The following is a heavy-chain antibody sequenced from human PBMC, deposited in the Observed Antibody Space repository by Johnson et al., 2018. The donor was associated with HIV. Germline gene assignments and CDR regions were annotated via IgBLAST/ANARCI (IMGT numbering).Heavy chain of an antibody. D-gene: IGHD6-19*01. J-gene: IGHJ3*02. CDR2: IKQDGSEK. CDR3: ARERSGWYGDAFDI. V-gene: IGHV3-7*05. CDR1: GFTFSSYW. Sequence: VQLVASGGGLVQPGGSLRLSCAASGFTFSSYWMSWVRQAPGKGLEWVANIKQDGSEKYYVDSVKGRFTISRDNAKNSLYLQMNSLRAEDTAVYYCARERSGWYGDAFDIWGQGTMVTVSS.